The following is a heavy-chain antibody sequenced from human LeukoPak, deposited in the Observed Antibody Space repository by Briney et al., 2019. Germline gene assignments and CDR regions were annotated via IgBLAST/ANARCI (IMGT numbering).Heavy chain of an antibody. Sequence: GPSVTVSFTSSGYTFTIYYMHWVRQAPGHGLEWMGWINPNSAGTNYSQKSQSRRTIIRHTTISTAYTELSRLRSAATAAYYCSREVYRGITMIAFDPWGQGTLVTVSS. CDR3: SREVYRGITMIAFDP. CDR2: INPNSAGT. V-gene: IGHV1-2*02. D-gene: IGHD3-22*01. J-gene: IGHJ5*02. CDR1: GYTFTIYY.